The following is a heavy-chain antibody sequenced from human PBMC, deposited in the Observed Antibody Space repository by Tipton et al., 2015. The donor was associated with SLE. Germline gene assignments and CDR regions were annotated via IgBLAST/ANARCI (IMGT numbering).Heavy chain of an antibody. V-gene: IGHV3-74*01. CDR2: INGDGSTT. Sequence: SLRLSCAASGFTFSSHWMHWVRQAPGKGLVWVSRINGDGSTTNYADSVKGRFTISRDNAKNTLYLQMNSLTAEDTAVYYCARSYCSGGRCNSKAFDIWGQGTMVTVSS. D-gene: IGHD2-15*01. CDR3: ARSYCSGGRCNSKAFDI. CDR1: GFTFSSHW. J-gene: IGHJ3*02.